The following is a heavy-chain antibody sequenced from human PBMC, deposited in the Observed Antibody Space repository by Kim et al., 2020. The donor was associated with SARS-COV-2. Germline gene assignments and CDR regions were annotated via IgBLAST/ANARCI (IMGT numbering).Heavy chain of an antibody. D-gene: IGHD3-10*01. V-gene: IGHV3-23*01. CDR3: RVWFGDLLSPVDI. J-gene: IGHJ3*02. Sequence: YAESVKGRFTISRDKSKNTLCLQMNSLGADDTAVYYCRVWFGDLLSPVDIWGQGTMVIVSS.